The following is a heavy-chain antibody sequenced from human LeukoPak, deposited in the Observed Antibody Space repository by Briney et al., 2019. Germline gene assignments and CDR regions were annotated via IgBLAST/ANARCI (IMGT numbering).Heavy chain of an antibody. Sequence: SETLSLTCTVSGGSISSYYWSWIRQPPGKGLEWIGYIYYSGSTNYNPSLKSRVTISVDTSKNQFSLKLSSVTAADTAVYYCASTNAAMVTGWGLDYWGQGTLVTVSS. V-gene: IGHV4-59*01. CDR2: IYYSGST. D-gene: IGHD5-18*01. CDR3: ASTNAAMVTGWGLDY. J-gene: IGHJ4*02. CDR1: GGSISSYY.